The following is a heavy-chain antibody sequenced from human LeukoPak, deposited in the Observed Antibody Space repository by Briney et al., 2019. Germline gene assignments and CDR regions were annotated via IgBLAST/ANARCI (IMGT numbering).Heavy chain of an antibody. V-gene: IGHV1-2*06. CDR2: INPNSGGT. D-gene: IGHD4/OR15-4a*01. CDR3: ARVVHAFDI. J-gene: IGHJ3*02. CDR1: GGSFRSYA. Sequence: ASVKVSCKASGGSFRSYAFSWVRQAPGQGLEWMGRINPNSGGTNYAQKFQGRDTMTRDRSISTAYMELSRLRSDDTAVYYCARVVHAFDIWGQGTMVTVSS.